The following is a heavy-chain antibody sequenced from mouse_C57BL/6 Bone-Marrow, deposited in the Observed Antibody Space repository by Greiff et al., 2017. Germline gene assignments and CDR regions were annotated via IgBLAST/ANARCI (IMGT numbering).Heavy chain of an antibody. J-gene: IGHJ1*03. CDR1: GYSITSDY. Sequence: EVKVVESGPGLAKPSQTLSLTCSATGYSITSDYWNWIRKFPGNKLEYMGYISYSGSTYYNPSLKSRISITRDTSKNQYYLQLNSVTTEDTATYYCARCRWLLRDWYFDVWGTGTTVTVSS. CDR3: ARCRWLLRDWYFDV. CDR2: ISYSGST. V-gene: IGHV3-8*01. D-gene: IGHD2-3*01.